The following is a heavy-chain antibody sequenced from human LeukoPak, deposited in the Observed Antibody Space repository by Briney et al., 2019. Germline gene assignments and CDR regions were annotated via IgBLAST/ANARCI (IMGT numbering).Heavy chain of an antibody. CDR1: GFTFSSYS. J-gene: IGHJ4*02. D-gene: IGHD6-13*01. Sequence: GGSLRLSCAASGFTFSSYSVNWVRQAPGKGLEWVSSISSSSSYIYYADSVKGRFTISRDNAKNSLYLQMNSLRAEDTAVYYCARGAIAAAGNGGDYWGQGTLVTVSS. CDR3: ARGAIAAAGNGGDY. CDR2: ISSSSSYI. V-gene: IGHV3-21*01.